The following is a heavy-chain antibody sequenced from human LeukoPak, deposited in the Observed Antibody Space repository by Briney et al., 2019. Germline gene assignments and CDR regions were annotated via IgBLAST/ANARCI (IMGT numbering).Heavy chain of an antibody. CDR3: ARAASGDAVDYYGSGRRYYSYYMDV. CDR1: GGSISGYY. Sequence: PSETLSLTCTVSGGSISGYYWSWIRQPAGKVLEWIGRIDISGNTNYNPSLKSRVTMSLDTSKNQFSLEVMSVTAADTAVYYCARAASGDAVDYYGSGRRYYSYYMDVWGTGTTVTISS. J-gene: IGHJ6*03. CDR2: IDISGNT. V-gene: IGHV4-4*07. D-gene: IGHD3-10*01.